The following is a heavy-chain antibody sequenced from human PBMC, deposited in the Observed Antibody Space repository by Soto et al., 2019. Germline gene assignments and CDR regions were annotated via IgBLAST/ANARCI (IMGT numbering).Heavy chain of an antibody. V-gene: IGHV1-46*03. CDR2: INPSGGST. J-gene: IGHJ5*02. CDR1: GYTFTSYY. Sequence: ASVKVSCKASGYTFTSYYMHCVRQAPGQGLEWMGIINPSGGSTSYAQKFQGRVTMTRDTSTSTVYMELSSLRSEDTAVYYCARALRTTGTTAPYNWFDPWGQGTLVTVSS. CDR3: ARALRTTGTTAPYNWFDP. D-gene: IGHD1-1*01.